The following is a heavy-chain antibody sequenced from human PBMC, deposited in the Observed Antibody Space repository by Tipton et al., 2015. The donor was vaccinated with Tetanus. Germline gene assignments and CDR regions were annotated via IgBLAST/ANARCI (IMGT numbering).Heavy chain of an antibody. D-gene: IGHD2-2*01. V-gene: IGHV6-1*01. Sequence: QLVQSGPEVKPSQTLSVTCVISGDRLSSDIAAWYWIRQSPSRGLEWPGRTYYRSKWSNDYAVSVKSRVTITSDTSKNQFSLQLGSVTPEDTAVYYCARGYAGGAWDVWGQGNLVTVSS. J-gene: IGHJ4*02. CDR1: GDRLSSDIAA. CDR2: TYYRSKWSN. CDR3: ARGYAGGAWDV.